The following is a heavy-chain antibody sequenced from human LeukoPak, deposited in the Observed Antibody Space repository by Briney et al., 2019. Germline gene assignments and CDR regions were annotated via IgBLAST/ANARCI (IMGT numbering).Heavy chain of an antibody. J-gene: IGHJ4*02. Sequence: ASVKVSCKASGYTFTSYGISWVRQAPGQGLEWMGWISAYNGNTNYAQKLQGRVTMTTDTYTSTAYMELRSLRSDDTAVYYCARDVDIVVVVAASDPFQYWGQGTLVTVSS. CDR1: GYTFTSYG. V-gene: IGHV1-18*01. CDR3: ARDVDIVVVVAASDPFQY. D-gene: IGHD2-15*01. CDR2: ISAYNGNT.